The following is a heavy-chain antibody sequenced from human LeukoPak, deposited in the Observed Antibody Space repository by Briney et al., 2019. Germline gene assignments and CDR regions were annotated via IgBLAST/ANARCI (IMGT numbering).Heavy chain of an antibody. Sequence: ASVKVSCKASGYTFTTYGISWVRQAPGQGLEWMGWISAYSGNTNYAQKVQGGVTMTTHTSTGTAYMELRSLRSDDAAVYYCARRLLWFGETLGYWGQGTLVTVSS. J-gene: IGHJ4*02. CDR2: ISAYSGNT. CDR3: ARRLLWFGETLGY. D-gene: IGHD3-10*01. V-gene: IGHV1-18*01. CDR1: GYTFTTYG.